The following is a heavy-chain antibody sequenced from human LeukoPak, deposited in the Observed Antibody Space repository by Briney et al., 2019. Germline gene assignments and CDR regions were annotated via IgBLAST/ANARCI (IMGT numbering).Heavy chain of an antibody. Sequence: SETLSLTCTVSGDSISSYYWSWIRQPPGKGLEWIGYIYYSGSTNYNPSLKSRVTISVDTSKNQFSLKLSSVTAADTAVYYCAREAQQQLGYYFDYWGQGTLVTVTS. CDR1: GDSISSYY. J-gene: IGHJ4*02. V-gene: IGHV4-59*01. CDR3: AREAQQQLGYYFDY. D-gene: IGHD6-13*01. CDR2: IYYSGST.